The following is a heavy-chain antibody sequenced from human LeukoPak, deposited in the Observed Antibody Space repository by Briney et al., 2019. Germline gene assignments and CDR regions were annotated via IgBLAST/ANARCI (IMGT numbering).Heavy chain of an antibody. CDR2: IIPIFGTA. CDR3: ARAGPQGGMATILSYYYYYGMDV. V-gene: IGHV1-69*13. CDR1: GGTLSSYA. D-gene: IGHD5-24*01. Sequence: SVKVSCKASGGTLSSYAISWVRQAPGQGLEWMGGIIPIFGTANYAQKFQGRVTITADESTSTAYMELSSLRSEDTAVYYCARAGPQGGMATILSYYYYYGMDVWGQGTTVTVSS. J-gene: IGHJ6*02.